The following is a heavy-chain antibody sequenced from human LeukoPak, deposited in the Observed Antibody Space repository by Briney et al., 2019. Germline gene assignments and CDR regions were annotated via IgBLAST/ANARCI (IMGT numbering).Heavy chain of an antibody. CDR3: GREADDIEVAPAGF. D-gene: IGHD2-2*01. J-gene: IGHJ4*02. CDR1: GYTFTSFA. Sequence: GASVKVSCKTSGYTFTSFAISWVRQAPGQGLEWLGWISIYSGKTNYAEKFQGRVTLTTDTSTRTVYMELSSLTFDDTAVYYCGREADDIEVAPAGFWGQGTLVTVSS. CDR2: ISIYSGKT. V-gene: IGHV1-18*01.